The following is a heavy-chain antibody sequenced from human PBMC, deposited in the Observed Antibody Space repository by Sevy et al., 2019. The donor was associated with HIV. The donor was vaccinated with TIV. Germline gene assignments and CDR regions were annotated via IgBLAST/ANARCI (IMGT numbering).Heavy chain of an antibody. D-gene: IGHD2-2*01. J-gene: IGHJ4*02. Sequence: ASVKVSCRASGYTFSSYGISWVRQAPGQGLEWMGWISPYSGDTHYAQKVQGRVTMTTDTSTNTAYMELRSLRSDDTAVFYCVRCSSTSCYQWGQGTLVIVSS. V-gene: IGHV1-18*01. CDR3: VRCSSTSCYQ. CDR1: GYTFSSYG. CDR2: ISPYSGDT.